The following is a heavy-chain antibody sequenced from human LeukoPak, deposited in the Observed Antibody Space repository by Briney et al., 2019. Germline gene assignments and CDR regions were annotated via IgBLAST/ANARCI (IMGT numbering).Heavy chain of an antibody. Sequence: ASVKVSCKASGYTFTGYYMHWVRQAPGQGLEWTGWINPNSGGTNYAQKFQGRVTMTRDTSISTAYMELSRLRSDDTAVYYCARAGMVRGVIRYYMDVWGKGTTVTVSS. V-gene: IGHV1-2*02. D-gene: IGHD3-10*01. CDR1: GYTFTGYY. J-gene: IGHJ6*03. CDR2: INPNSGGT. CDR3: ARAGMVRGVIRYYMDV.